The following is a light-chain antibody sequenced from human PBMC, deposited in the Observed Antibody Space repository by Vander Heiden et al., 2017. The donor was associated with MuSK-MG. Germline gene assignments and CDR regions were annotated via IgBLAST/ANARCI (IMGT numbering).Light chain of an antibody. Sequence: EIVLTQSPATLSLSPGERATLSCRASQSVSSYLAWYQQKPGQAPRLLIYDASNRATGIPARFSGSGSGTDFTLTINSLEPEDFAVYYCQQRSNWPPITFGQRTRLEIK. CDR2: DAS. CDR3: QQRSNWPPIT. J-gene: IGKJ5*01. V-gene: IGKV3-11*01. CDR1: QSVSSY.